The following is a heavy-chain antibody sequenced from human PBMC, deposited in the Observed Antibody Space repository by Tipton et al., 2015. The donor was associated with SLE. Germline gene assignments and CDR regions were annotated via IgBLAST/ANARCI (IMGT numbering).Heavy chain of an antibody. CDR1: GGSISSSSYY. V-gene: IGHV4-39*01. Sequence: TLSLTCTVSGGSISSSSYYWGWIRQPPGKGLEWIGSIYYSGSTYYNPSLKSRVTISVDTSKNQFSLKLSSVTAADTAVYYCARGTSGFDYWGQGTLVTVSS. CDR2: IYYSGST. J-gene: IGHJ4*02. CDR3: ARGTSGFDY. D-gene: IGHD3/OR15-3a*01.